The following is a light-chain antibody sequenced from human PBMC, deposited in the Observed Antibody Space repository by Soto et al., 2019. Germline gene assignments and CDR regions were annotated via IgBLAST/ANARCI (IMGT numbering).Light chain of an antibody. V-gene: IGLV2-23*02. CDR2: EVS. CDR1: SSDVGSYNL. Sequence: QSALTQPAPVSGSPGQSITISCTGTSSDVGSYNLVSWYQHHPGKAPKLMIYEVSKRPSGVSNRFSGSKSGNTASLTISGLQAEDEADYYCCSYAGSSTFPYVFGTGTKVTV. J-gene: IGLJ1*01. CDR3: CSYAGSSTFPYV.